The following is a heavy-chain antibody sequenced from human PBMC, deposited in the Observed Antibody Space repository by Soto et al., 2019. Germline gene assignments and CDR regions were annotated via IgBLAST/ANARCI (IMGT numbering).Heavy chain of an antibody. CDR3: ARGGVYYDFWSGLMQPHYYYYGMDV. CDR1: GGSFSGYY. V-gene: IGHV4-34*01. J-gene: IGHJ6*02. D-gene: IGHD3-3*01. Sequence: SETLSLTCAVYGGSFSGYYWSWIRQPPGKGLEWIGEINHSGSTNYNPSLKSRVTISVDTSKNQFSLKLSSVTAADTAVYYCARGGVYYDFWSGLMQPHYYYYGMDVWGRGTTVTVSS. CDR2: INHSGST.